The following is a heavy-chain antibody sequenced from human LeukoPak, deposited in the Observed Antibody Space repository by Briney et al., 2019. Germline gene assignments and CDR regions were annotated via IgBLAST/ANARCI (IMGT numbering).Heavy chain of an antibody. J-gene: IGHJ4*02. Sequence: GGSLRLSCAASGFTFSSYAMSWVRQAPGKGLEWVSAISGSGSSTYSPDSVKGRFTISRDNSKNTLYLQMNSLRAEDTAVYYCAKGIGSTSCRNFDCWGQGTLVTVSS. V-gene: IGHV3-23*01. CDR2: ISGSGSST. CDR1: GFTFSSYA. CDR3: AKGIGSTSCRNFDC. D-gene: IGHD2-2*01.